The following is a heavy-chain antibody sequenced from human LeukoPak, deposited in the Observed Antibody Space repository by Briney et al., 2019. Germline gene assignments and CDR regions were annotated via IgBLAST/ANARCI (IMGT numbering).Heavy chain of an antibody. V-gene: IGHV4-38-2*02. D-gene: IGHD2-2*01. CDR1: GYSISSDYY. J-gene: IGHJ4*02. CDR2: IHNSGST. Sequence: SETLSLTCSVSGYSISSDYYWGWSRPPPGKGVEWIGIIHNSGSTYNNPSLKNRVTISVATSNNQFSLKLSSVTAADTAVYYCARVPYCSSSSCYLFFDYWGQGTLVTVSS. CDR3: ARVPYCSSSSCYLFFDY.